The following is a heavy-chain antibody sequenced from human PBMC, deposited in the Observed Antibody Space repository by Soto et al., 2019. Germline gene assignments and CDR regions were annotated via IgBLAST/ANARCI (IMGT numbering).Heavy chain of an antibody. CDR2: IVVGSDNT. Sequence: QMQLVQSGPEVKKPGTSVRVSCKTSGFTFTSSAVEWVRQARGQRLEWIGWIVVGSDNTNYAQKFQDRVTITRDLSTHTIYMDLRSLKSEDTAVYCCAASPSFWQNYYYGAMDVWGQGTTVTVSS. J-gene: IGHJ6*02. CDR3: AASPSFWQNYYYGAMDV. V-gene: IGHV1-58*01. CDR1: GFTFTSSA.